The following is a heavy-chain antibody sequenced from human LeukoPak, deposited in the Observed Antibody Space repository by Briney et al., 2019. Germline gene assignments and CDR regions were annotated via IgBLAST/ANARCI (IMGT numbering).Heavy chain of an antibody. CDR1: GFTFDDYT. V-gene: IGHV3-9*01. CDR3: ARPPGRAFDI. Sequence: GGSLRLSCAASGFTFDDYTMHWVRQVPGKGLEWVSGISWNSGSIGYADSVKGRFTISRDNAKNSLYLQMNSLRAEDTAVYYCARPPGRAFDIWGQGIMVTVSS. D-gene: IGHD2-15*01. J-gene: IGHJ3*02. CDR2: ISWNSGSI.